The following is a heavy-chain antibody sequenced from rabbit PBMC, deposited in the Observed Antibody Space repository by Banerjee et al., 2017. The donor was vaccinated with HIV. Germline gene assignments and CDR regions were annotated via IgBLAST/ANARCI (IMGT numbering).Heavy chain of an antibody. CDR2: IYTGDGNT. D-gene: IGHD1-1*01. CDR1: GFDFSSYW. J-gene: IGHJ4*01. Sequence: QSLEESGGDLVKPGASLTLTCTASGFDFSSYWMHWVRQAPGKGLEWIACIYTGDGNTYYASWAKGRFTISKTSSTVDLKMTSVTAADTATYFCARDLAGDRDYIFSLWGPGTLVTVS. CDR3: ARDLAGDRDYIFSL. V-gene: IGHV1S40*01.